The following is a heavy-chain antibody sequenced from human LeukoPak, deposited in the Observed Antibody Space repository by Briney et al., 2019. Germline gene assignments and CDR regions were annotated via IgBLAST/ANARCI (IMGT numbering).Heavy chain of an antibody. D-gene: IGHD3-22*01. V-gene: IGHV1-18*01. CDR3: ARGDYYDSSGYSLPRD. Sequence: ASVKVSCKASGYTFTSYGISWVRQAPGQGLEWMGWTSAYNGNTNYAQKLQGRVTMTTDTSTSTAYMELRSLRSDDTAVYYCARGDYYDSSGYSLPRDWGQGTLVTVSS. CDR2: TSAYNGNT. J-gene: IGHJ4*02. CDR1: GYTFTSYG.